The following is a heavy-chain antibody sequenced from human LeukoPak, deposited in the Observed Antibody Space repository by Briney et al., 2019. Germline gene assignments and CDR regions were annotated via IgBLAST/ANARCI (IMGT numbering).Heavy chain of an antibody. CDR2: IKSKTDGGTT. CDR3: TTGHLAYCGGDCYSELDY. CDR1: GFTFSNAW. D-gene: IGHD2-21*02. V-gene: IGHV3-15*01. J-gene: IGHJ4*02. Sequence: GGSLRLSCAASGFTFSNAWMSWVRQAPGKGLEWVGRIKSKTDGGTTDYAAPVKGRFTISRDDSKNTLYLQMNSLKTEDTAVYYCTTGHLAYCGGDCYSELDYWGQGTLVTVSS.